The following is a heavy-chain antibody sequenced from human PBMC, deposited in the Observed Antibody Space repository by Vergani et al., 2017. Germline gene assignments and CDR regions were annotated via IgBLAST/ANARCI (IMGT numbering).Heavy chain of an antibody. Sequence: EVQLVESGGGLVPPGRSLRLSCAASGFSFGDYAMTWVRQAPGKGLEWVALIRNKAYGGTTDYAASVKGRFTISRDDSKRLAYLQLSGLKTEDTALYFCSRGRGYSFGYSDYWGQGTLVTVSS. CDR1: GFSFGDYA. D-gene: IGHD5-18*01. V-gene: IGHV3-49*04. J-gene: IGHJ4*02. CDR3: SRGRGYSFGYSDY. CDR2: IRNKAYGGTT.